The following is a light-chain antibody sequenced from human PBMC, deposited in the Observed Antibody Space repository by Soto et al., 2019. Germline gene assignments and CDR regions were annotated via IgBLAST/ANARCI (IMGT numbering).Light chain of an antibody. J-gene: IGKJ4*01. CDR2: KAS. Sequence: DIQMTQSPSTLFASVGDRVTITCRASQSISSWLAWYQQKPGKAPRLLIYKASDLESGVPSRFSGSGSGTDFTRTISSLQPDDFATYYCQQYNSYSPLTFGGGTKVEIK. CDR3: QQYNSYSPLT. V-gene: IGKV1-5*03. CDR1: QSISSW.